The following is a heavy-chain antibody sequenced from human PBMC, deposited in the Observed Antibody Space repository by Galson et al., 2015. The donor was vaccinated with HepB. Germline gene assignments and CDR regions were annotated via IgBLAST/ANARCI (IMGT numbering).Heavy chain of an antibody. Sequence: SLRLSCAASGFTFSSYSMNRVRQAPGKGLEWVSSISSSSSYIYYADSVKGRFTISRDNAKNSLYLQMNSLRAEDTAVYYCAIDTAAYCGGDCYNWGQGTLVTVSS. D-gene: IGHD2-21*02. J-gene: IGHJ4*02. CDR3: AIDTAAYCGGDCYN. CDR1: GFTFSSYS. CDR2: ISSSSSYI. V-gene: IGHV3-21*01.